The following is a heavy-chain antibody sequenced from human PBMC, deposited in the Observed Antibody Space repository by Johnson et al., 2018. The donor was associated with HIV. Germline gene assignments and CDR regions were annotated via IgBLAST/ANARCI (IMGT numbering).Heavy chain of an antibody. V-gene: IGHV3-30*02. Sequence: QMLLVESGGGVVQPGGSLRLSCAASGFTFSSYGMHWVRQAPGKGLEWVAFIRYDGSNKYYADSVKGRFTISRDNSKNTLYLQMNSLRAEDTAVYYCAKVGPANDVLGAGDAFDIWGQGTMVTVSS. J-gene: IGHJ3*02. D-gene: IGHD2-8*01. CDR3: AKVGPANDVLGAGDAFDI. CDR1: GFTFSSYG. CDR2: IRYDGSNK.